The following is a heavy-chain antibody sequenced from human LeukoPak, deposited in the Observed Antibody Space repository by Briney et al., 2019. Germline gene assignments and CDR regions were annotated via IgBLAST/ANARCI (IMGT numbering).Heavy chain of an antibody. D-gene: IGHD2-15*01. CDR1: GFTFSSYG. J-gene: IGHJ4*02. CDR2: IRYDGSNK. Sequence: PGGSLRLSCAASGFTFSSYGMHWVRQAPGKGLEWVAFIRYDGSNKYYADSVKGRFTISRDNSKNTLYLQMNSLRAEDTAVYYRAKDLVGYCSGGSCARGIDYWGQGTLVTVSS. V-gene: IGHV3-30*02. CDR3: AKDLVGYCSGGSCARGIDY.